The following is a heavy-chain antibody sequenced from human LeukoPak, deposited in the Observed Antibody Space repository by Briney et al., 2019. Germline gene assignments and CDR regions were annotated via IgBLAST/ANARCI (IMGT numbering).Heavy chain of an antibody. Sequence: GGSLRLSCTASGFTFSSYAMNWVRQAPGKGLEWVAVIWFDGGNKYYADSVKGRFTISRDNSKNTLYLQMNSLRAEDTALYYCARDLYASPRDSSSCPDYWGQGTLVTVPS. V-gene: IGHV3-33*08. CDR1: GFTFSSYA. D-gene: IGHD2-2*01. CDR3: ARDLYASPRDSSSCPDY. J-gene: IGHJ4*02. CDR2: IWFDGGNK.